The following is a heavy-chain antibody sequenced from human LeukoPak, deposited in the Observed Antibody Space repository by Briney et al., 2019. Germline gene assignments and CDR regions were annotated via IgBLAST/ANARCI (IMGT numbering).Heavy chain of an antibody. CDR2: IKQDGSEK. V-gene: IGHV3-7*03. J-gene: IGHJ3*02. Sequence: GGSLRLSCAASGFTFSSYRMNWVRRAPGKGLEWVANIKQDGSEKYYVDSVKGRFTISRDNAKNSLFLQMNSLRAEDTAVYYCAKNELLIIGAFDIWGQGTMVTVSS. D-gene: IGHD3-10*01. CDR3: AKNELLIIGAFDI. CDR1: GFTFSSYR.